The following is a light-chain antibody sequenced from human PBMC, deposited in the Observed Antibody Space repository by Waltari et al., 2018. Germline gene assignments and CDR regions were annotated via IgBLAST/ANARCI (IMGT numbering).Light chain of an antibody. Sequence: QSALTQPASVSGSPGQPITISCTGTSSDVGNYKRVSWYQQHPGKAPKLMIYAVSKRASGVSVRFAGSKAGDMASLTISGRQPEDEAEDFCSLDAGSSKGVFGGGTKVTVL. CDR3: SLDAGSSKGV. J-gene: IGLJ2*01. CDR2: AVS. CDR1: SSDVGNYKR. V-gene: IGLV2-23*02.